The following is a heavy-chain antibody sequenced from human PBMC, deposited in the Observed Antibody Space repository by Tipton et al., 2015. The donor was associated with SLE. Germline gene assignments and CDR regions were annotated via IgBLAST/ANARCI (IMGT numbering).Heavy chain of an antibody. Sequence: TLSLTCTVSGDSLSSDDYYWGWIRQPAGKGLEWIGRINPSGLTHYNPSLKSRVTISVDTSKNQFSLKLSSVTAADTAVYYCARDLGRLYFDYWGQGTLVTVSS. CDR1: GDSLSSDDYY. V-gene: IGHV4-61*02. J-gene: IGHJ4*02. D-gene: IGHD3-16*01. CDR2: INPSGLT. CDR3: ARDLGRLYFDY.